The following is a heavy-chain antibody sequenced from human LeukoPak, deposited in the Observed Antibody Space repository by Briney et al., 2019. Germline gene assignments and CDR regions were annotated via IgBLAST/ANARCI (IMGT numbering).Heavy chain of an antibody. CDR3: ASGFVVVPAANREIDY. J-gene: IGHJ4*02. Sequence: GRSLRLSCAASGFIFENYSMHWVRQAPGQGLQWVAVISYDGSTKYYGDSVKGRFTISRDNAKNSLYLQMNSLRAEDTAVYYCASGFVVVPAANREIDYWGQGTLVTVSS. D-gene: IGHD2-2*01. CDR2: ISYDGSTK. V-gene: IGHV3-30*03. CDR1: GFIFENYS.